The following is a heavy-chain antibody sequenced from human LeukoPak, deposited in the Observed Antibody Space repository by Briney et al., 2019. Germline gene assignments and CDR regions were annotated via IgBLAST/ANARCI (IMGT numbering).Heavy chain of an antibody. CDR1: GFTFSSPW. CDR2: IKEDGSEK. CDR3: ARDQRASPAAAHY. V-gene: IGHV3-7*01. J-gene: IGHJ4*02. Sequence: GGSLRLSCAASGFTFSSPWMTWVRQAPGKGLEWVANIKEDGSEKYYVDSVEGRFTISRDNAKNSLYLQMNRLRAEDTAVYYCARDQRASPAAAHYWGQGTLVTVSS. D-gene: IGHD2-15*01.